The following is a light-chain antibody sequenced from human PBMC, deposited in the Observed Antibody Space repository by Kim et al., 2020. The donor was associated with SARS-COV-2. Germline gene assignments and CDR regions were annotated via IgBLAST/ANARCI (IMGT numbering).Light chain of an antibody. Sequence: AVGQTVRITFQGNSLRRYYASWYKQKPGQAPVLVIYEKNNRPSGIPDRFSGSSSGNTASLTIPGAQAEDKADYYCNSRESGVNHVVFGGGTQLTVL. V-gene: IGLV3-19*01. CDR1: SLRRYY. CDR2: EKN. J-gene: IGLJ3*02. CDR3: NSRESGVNHVV.